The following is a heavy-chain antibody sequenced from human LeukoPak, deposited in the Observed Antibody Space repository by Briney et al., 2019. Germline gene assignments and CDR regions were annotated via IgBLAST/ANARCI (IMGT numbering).Heavy chain of an antibody. CDR3: ARDGYSSSFDY. CDR1: GYTFTSYA. J-gene: IGHJ4*02. D-gene: IGHD6-13*01. CDR2: INAGNGNT. V-gene: IGHV1-3*01. Sequence: ASVRVSRKASGYTFTSYAMYWVRQAPGQRLEWMGWINAGNGNTKYSQKFQGRVTITRDTSASTVYMELSSLRSEDMAVYYCARDGYSSSFDYWGQGTLVTVSS.